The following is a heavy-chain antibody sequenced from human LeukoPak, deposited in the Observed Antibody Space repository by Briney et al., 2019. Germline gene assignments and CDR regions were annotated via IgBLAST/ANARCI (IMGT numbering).Heavy chain of an antibody. J-gene: IGHJ5*02. CDR1: GLPFTKAW. CDR2: VKSRGDGGAA. V-gene: IGHV3-15*01. CDR3: TTDRMIYATNWAVSWFDP. D-gene: IGHD2-8*01. Sequence: GGPLRLPCTASGLPFTKAWLTCLREAPGKGLEWVGRVKSRGDGGAADYAAPVKGRFTISRDDSTKTLYLQMNSLKTEDTAVYYCTTDRMIYATNWAVSWFDPWGQGTLVTVSS.